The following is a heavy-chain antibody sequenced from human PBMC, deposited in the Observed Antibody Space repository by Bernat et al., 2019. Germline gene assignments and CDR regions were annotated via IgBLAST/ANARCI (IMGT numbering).Heavy chain of an antibody. J-gene: IGHJ1*01. D-gene: IGHD3-16*01. CDR3: AKSTSDYVWGTIGL. CDR1: GFTFSSYG. V-gene: IGHV3-30*18. CDR2: ISYDGSNK. Sequence: CAASGFTFSSYGIHWVRQAPGKGLEWVAVISYDGSNKYYADSVKGRFTISRDNSKNTLYLQMNSLRAEDTAVYYCAKSTSDYVWGTIGLWGQ.